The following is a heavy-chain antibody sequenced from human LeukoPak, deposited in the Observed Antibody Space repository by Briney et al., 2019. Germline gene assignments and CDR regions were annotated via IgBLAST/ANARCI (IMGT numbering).Heavy chain of an antibody. CDR3: ARRHLMGTARHFDY. J-gene: IGHJ4*02. CDR1: GFTFSSYS. V-gene: IGHV3-48*01. Sequence: GSLRLSCAASGFTFSSYSMNWVRQAPGKGLEWVSYISSSSSTIYYADSVKGRFTISRDNAKNSLYLQMNSLRAEDTAVYYCARRHLMGTARHFDYWGQGTLVTVSS. CDR2: ISSSSSTI. D-gene: IGHD5-18*01.